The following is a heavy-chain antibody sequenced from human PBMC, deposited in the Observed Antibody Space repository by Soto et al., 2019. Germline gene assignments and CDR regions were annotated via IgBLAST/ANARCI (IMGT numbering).Heavy chain of an antibody. Sequence: QVQLQESGPGLVKPSQTLSLTCTVSGGSISSGCYYWSWIRQHPGKGLEWIGYIQYSGSTHYNPSLTSRVTITVATAKTQFSLKLSLVTAADTAVYYCASVPDCGGQGNLGSVSS. J-gene: IGHJ4*02. V-gene: IGHV4-31*03. CDR3: ASVPDC. CDR2: IQYSGST. CDR1: GGSISSGCYY. D-gene: IGHD2-2*01.